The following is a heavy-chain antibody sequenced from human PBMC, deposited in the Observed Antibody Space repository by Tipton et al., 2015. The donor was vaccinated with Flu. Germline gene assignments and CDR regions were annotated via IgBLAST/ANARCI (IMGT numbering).Heavy chain of an antibody. D-gene: IGHD4-11*01. CDR1: VGSFSVYY. J-gene: IGHJ4*02. V-gene: IGHV4-34*01. CDR3: ARGCRHTVTSSS. Sequence: TLSLTCAVSVGSFSVYYWSWIRQPPGKGLEWIGEINHSGSTNYNPSLNSPVTISVDTSKNQFSLNMSAVTAADTAVYYCARGCRHTVTSSSWGKGTLVTVSS. CDR2: INHSGST.